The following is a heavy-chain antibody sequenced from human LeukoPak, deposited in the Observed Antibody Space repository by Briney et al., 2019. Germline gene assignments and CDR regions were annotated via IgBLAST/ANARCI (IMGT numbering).Heavy chain of an antibody. J-gene: IGHJ4*02. CDR1: GFTFSTYT. D-gene: IGHD1-1*01. V-gene: IGHV3-21*01. CDR2: ISTSSYYI. CDR3: ARDIATTCHLAFDY. Sequence: KTGGPLRLSCAASGFTFSTYTMNWVRQAPGKGLEWVSSISTSSYYIYYADSVKGRFTISRDSAKNSLFLQMNSLRAEDTAVYYCARDIATTCHLAFDYWGQGTLVTVSS.